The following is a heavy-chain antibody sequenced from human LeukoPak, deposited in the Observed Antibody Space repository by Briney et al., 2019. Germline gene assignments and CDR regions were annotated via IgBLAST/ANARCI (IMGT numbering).Heavy chain of an antibody. D-gene: IGHD5-18*01. CDR3: AGGYIYGSTYYYMDV. Sequence: SETLSLTCTVSGGSISSYYWSWIRQPPGKGLEWIGYIYYSGSTNYNPSLKSRVTISVDASKNQFSLKLSSVTAADTAVYYCAGGYIYGSTYYYMDVWGKGTTVTISS. J-gene: IGHJ6*03. CDR1: GGSISSYY. CDR2: IYYSGST. V-gene: IGHV4-59*01.